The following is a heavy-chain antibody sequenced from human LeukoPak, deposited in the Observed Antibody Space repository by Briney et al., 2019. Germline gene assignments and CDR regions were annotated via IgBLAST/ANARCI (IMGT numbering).Heavy chain of an antibody. CDR2: IWYDGSNK. CDR3: ARDSGPLDT. Sequence: GGSLRLSCGPSGLTLQSCGLLWVRQAPGRGGEGVAVIWYDGSNKYYQDSVNGRFTISRDDSKSTLYLQMNSLRAEDTAVYYCARDSGPLDTWGQGTLVTVSS. J-gene: IGHJ5*02. V-gene: IGHV3-33*01. D-gene: IGHD1-1*01. CDR1: GLTLQSCG.